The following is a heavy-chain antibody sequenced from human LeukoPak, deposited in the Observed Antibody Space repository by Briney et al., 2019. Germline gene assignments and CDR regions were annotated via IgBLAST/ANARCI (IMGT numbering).Heavy chain of an antibody. D-gene: IGHD2-21*02. J-gene: IGHJ3*02. V-gene: IGHV4-39*01. CDR3: ARQHIVVVTAIPTFDI. CDR2: IYYSGST. CDR1: GGSISSSSYY. Sequence: SETLSLTCTVSGGSISSSSYYWGWIRQPPGKGLEWIGSIYYSGSTYYNPSLKSRVTISVDTSKNQFSLKLSSVTAADTAVHYCARQHIVVVTAIPTFDIWGQGTMVTVSS.